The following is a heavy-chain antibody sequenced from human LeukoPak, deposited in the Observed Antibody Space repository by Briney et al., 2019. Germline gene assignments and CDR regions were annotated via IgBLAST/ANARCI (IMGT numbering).Heavy chain of an antibody. Sequence: SETLSLTCSVSGGSISSDTYYWSWIRQPAGKGLEWIGHIYTSGSGSTYYNPSLKSRVTILVDTSKNQFSLELSSVTAADTAVYYCTRVLWSGYFGHAFDIWGQGTTVTVSS. J-gene: IGHJ3*02. V-gene: IGHV4-61*09. D-gene: IGHD3-3*01. CDR3: TRVLWSGYFGHAFDI. CDR2: IYTSGSGST. CDR1: GGSISSDTYY.